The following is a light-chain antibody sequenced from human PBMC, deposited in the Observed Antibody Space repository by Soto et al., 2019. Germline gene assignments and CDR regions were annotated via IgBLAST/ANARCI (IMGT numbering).Light chain of an antibody. J-gene: IGKJ1*01. CDR2: LGS. V-gene: IGKV2-28*01. CDR3: MQALQIPWT. CDR1: QSLLHTNGYNY. Sequence: DIVMTQSPLSLPVTPGEPASISCRSSQSLLHTNGYNYLDWYLQKPGQSPQILIYLGSNRASGVPDRFSGSGSGTYFTLKISRVEAEDVGVYYCMQALQIPWTFGQGTKVEIK.